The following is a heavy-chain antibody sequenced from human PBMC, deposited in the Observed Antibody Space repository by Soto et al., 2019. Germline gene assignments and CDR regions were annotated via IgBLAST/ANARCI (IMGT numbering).Heavy chain of an antibody. V-gene: IGHV3-7*01. J-gene: IGHJ4*02. D-gene: IGHD3-10*01. CDR1: GFTFSSSW. CDR3: AAGFPPDY. Sequence: EVQLVESGGVLVQPGGSLKVSCAASGFTFSSSWMNWVRQAPVQGLEWVANIKGAGSEEYYVDSVRGRFTISRDNANSSLSLQMSSLRAEDTAVYYCAAGFPPDYWGQGTLVTFSS. CDR2: IKGAGSEE.